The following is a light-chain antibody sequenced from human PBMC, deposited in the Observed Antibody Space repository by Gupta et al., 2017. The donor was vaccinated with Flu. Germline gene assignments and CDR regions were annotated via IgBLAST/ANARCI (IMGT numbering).Light chain of an antibody. Sequence: GKTDRITCAGDNVRSKTMHWYPQRPGQAPVLFISDDTYRPSGIPARFSGSNSGTTASLTISRVEAGDEADYYCQVWDSTSDHVVFGGGTKLTVL. J-gene: IGLJ2*01. CDR1: NVRSKT. CDR3: QVWDSTSDHVV. CDR2: DDT. V-gene: IGLV3-21*01.